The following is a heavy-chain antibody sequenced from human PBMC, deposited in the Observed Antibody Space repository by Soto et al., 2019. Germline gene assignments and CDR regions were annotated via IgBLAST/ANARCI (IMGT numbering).Heavy chain of an antibody. CDR2: ISYDGSNK. V-gene: IGHV3-30*18. CDR3: AKDAPYYYDSSGYYGPFDY. J-gene: IGHJ4*02. CDR1: GFTFSSYG. D-gene: IGHD3-22*01. Sequence: GGSLRLSCAASGFTFSSYGIHWVRQAPGKGLESVALISYDGSNKYYADSVKGRFTISRDNSKNTLYLQMNSLRAEDTAMYYCAKDAPYYYDSSGYYGPFDYWGQGTLVTV.